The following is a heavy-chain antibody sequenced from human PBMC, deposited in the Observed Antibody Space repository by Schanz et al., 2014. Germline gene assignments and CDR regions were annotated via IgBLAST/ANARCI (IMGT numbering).Heavy chain of an antibody. V-gene: IGHV1-8*01. J-gene: IGHJ5*02. CDR3: ARSERRPIGRPFGP. CDR1: GYTFSIDD. CDR2: MQPDSGKT. Sequence: QVQLVQSGAELRKPGTSVKVSCKTSGYTFSIDDINWVRQAIGQGPEWMGWMQPDSGKTHYAEKYHGRVTMTRNVSRSTDYMELSSLASEDTAVYYGARSERRPIGRPFGPWGQGTLVTVSS.